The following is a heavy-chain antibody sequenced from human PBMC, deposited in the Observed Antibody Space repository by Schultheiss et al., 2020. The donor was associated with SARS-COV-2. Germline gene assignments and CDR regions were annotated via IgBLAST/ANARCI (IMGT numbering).Heavy chain of an antibody. J-gene: IGHJ5*02. D-gene: IGHD2/OR15-2a*01. V-gene: IGHV3-74*01. Sequence: GESLKISCAASGFTFRSYAMHWVRQAPGKGLVWVSRINSDGSSTSYADSVKGRFTISRDNAKNTLYLQMNSLRAGDTAVYYCVRGISGGIDPWGQGTLVTVSS. CDR3: VRGISGGIDP. CDR1: GFTFRSYA. CDR2: INSDGSST.